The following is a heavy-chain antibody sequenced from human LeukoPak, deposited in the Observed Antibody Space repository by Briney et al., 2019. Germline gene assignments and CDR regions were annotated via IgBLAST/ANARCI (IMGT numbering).Heavy chain of an antibody. J-gene: IGHJ6*03. CDR1: GGTFSSYA. D-gene: IGHD4-11*01. CDR3: AREGRYSNYPPSYYMDV. Sequence: ASVKVSCKASGGTFSSYAISWVRQAPGQGLEWMGWISAYNGNTNYAQKLQGRVTMTTDTSTSTAYMELRSLRSDDTAVYYCAREGRYSNYPPSYYMDVWGKGTTVTVSS. CDR2: ISAYNGNT. V-gene: IGHV1-18*01.